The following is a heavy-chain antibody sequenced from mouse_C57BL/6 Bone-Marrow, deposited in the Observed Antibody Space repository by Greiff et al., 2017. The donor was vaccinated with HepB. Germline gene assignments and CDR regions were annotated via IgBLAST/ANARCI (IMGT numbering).Heavy chain of an antibody. CDR1: GYSITSGYY. Sequence: EVKLQESGPGLVKPSQSLSLTCSVTGYSITSGYYWNWIRQFPGNKLEWMGYISYDGSNNYNPSLKNRISITRDTSKNQFFLKLNSVTTEDTATYYCARGMGVGYWGQGTTLTVSS. CDR3: ARGMGVGY. J-gene: IGHJ2*01. D-gene: IGHD2-10*02. CDR2: ISYDGSN. V-gene: IGHV3-6*01.